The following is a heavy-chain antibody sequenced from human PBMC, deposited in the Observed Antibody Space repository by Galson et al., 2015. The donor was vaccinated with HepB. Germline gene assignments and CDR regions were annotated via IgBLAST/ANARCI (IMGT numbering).Heavy chain of an antibody. D-gene: IGHD7-27*01. CDR2: IWYDGSNK. CDR1: GFTFSSYG. J-gene: IGHJ4*02. Sequence: SLRLSCAASGFTFSSYGMHWVRQAPGKGLEWVAVIWYDGSNKYYADSVKGQFTISRDNSKNTLYLQMNSLRAEDTAVYYCARDLSGPGESSGYWGQGTLVTVSS. V-gene: IGHV3-33*01. CDR3: ARDLSGPGESSGY.